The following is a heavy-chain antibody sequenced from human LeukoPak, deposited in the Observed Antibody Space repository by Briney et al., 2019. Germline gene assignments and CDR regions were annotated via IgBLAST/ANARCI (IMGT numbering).Heavy chain of an antibody. CDR2: ISTGGDNT. Sequence: GGSLRLSCAASGFTFSRYAMNWVRQAPEKGLEWVSYISTGGDNTFYADSLKGRFTVSRDNAKNSLFLQMDSLRAEDTAVYYCARSFCTSVSCPKGHYYCVMDVWGQGTTVTVSS. CDR1: GFTFSRYA. CDR3: ARSFCTSVSCPKGHYYCVMDV. J-gene: IGHJ6*02. V-gene: IGHV3-21*01. D-gene: IGHD2-8*02.